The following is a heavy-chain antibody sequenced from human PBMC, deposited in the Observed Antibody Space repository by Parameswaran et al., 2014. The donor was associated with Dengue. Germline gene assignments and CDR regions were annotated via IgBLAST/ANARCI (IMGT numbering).Heavy chain of an antibody. CDR2: SIIVEAP. CDR3: RIVVVPAAIPYYYYYGMDV. CDR1: GGSFMVTT. Sequence: AGGSLRLSCAVYGGSFMVTTGAGSASPQGRGWSGLGKSIIVEAPTTTRPSKSRVTISVDTSKNQFSLKLSSVTAADTAVYYCRIVVVPAAIPYYYYYGMDVWGQGTTVTVSS. D-gene: IGHD2-2*02. V-gene: IGHV4-34*01. J-gene: IGHJ6*02.